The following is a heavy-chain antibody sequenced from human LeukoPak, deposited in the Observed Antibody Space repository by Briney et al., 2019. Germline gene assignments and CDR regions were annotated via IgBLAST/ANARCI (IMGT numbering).Heavy chain of an antibody. V-gene: IGHV3-9*01. CDR3: AKAQPGYSSGPTYFQH. CDR2: ISWTSGSI. Sequence: GRSLRLSCAASGFTFDDYAMHWGRQAPGKGLEWVSGISWTSGSIGYADSVKGRFTISRDNAKNSLYLQMNSLRAEDTALYYCAKAQPGYSSGPTYFQHWGQGTLVTVSS. D-gene: IGHD6-19*01. J-gene: IGHJ1*01. CDR1: GFTFDDYA.